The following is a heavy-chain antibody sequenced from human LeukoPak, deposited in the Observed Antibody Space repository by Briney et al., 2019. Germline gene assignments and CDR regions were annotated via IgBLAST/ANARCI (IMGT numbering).Heavy chain of an antibody. CDR3: ARVVTAAWDWFDP. J-gene: IGHJ5*02. V-gene: IGHV3-7*01. D-gene: IGHD2-2*01. CDR2: IKQDGSEK. Sequence: PGGSLRLSCAASGFTFSSYWMSWVRQAPGKGLEWVANIKQDGSEKYYVDSVKGRFTISRDNAKNSLYLQMNSLRAEDTAVYYCARVVTAAWDWFDPWGQGTLVTVSS. CDR1: GFTFSSYW.